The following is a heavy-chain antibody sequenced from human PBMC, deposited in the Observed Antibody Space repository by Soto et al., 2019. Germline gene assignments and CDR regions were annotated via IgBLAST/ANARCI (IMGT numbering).Heavy chain of an antibody. CDR1: GGSISSGGYY. D-gene: IGHD6-13*01. CDR3: ASPKYSSSWSGFAFDI. Sequence: QVQLQESGPGLVKPSQTLSLTGTVSGGSISSGGYYWSWIRQHPGKGREWIGYIYYSGSTYYNPSLKSRVTISVDTSKNQFSLKLSSVTAADTAVYYCASPKYSSSWSGFAFDIWGQGTMVTVSS. V-gene: IGHV4-31*03. J-gene: IGHJ3*02. CDR2: IYYSGST.